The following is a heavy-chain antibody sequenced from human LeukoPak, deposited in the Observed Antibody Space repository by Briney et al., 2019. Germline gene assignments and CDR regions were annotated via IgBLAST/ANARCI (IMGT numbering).Heavy chain of an antibody. V-gene: IGHV3-30*18. CDR3: AKDLRPRIAARHRYYYYGMDV. CDR2: ISYDGSNK. D-gene: IGHD6-6*01. CDR1: GFTFSSYG. Sequence: GGSLRLSCAASGFTFSSYGMHWVRQAPGKGLEWVAVISYDGSNKYYADSVKGRFTISRDNSKDTLYLQMNSLRAEDTAVYYCAKDLRPRIAARHRYYYYGMDVWGQGTTVTVSS. J-gene: IGHJ6*02.